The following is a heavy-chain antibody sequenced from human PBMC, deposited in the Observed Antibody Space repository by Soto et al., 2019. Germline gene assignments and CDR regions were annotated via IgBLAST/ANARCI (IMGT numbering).Heavy chain of an antibody. CDR3: AKSAGSNAYYPNDY. D-gene: IGHD3-16*01. V-gene: IGHV3-23*01. CDR1: GFTFSSYA. CDR2: ISGSGIST. J-gene: IGHJ4*02. Sequence: HPGGSLRLSCAASGFTFSSYAMTWVRQAPGKGLEWVSSISGSGISTYYADSVKGRFTISRDNSKNALYLQMNNLRAEDAAVYYCAKSAGSNAYYPNDYWGQGTLVTVSS.